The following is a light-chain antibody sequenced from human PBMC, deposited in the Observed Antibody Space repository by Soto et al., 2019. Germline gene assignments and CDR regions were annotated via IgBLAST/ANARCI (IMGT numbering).Light chain of an antibody. Sequence: DIHMTQSPSTLSSSVGDRVTISXRASHSIISRLSWYQQRSGKATKXXIYXASILESGVPSRFSGSACGTEFTITISSLQPDDVETYCCQQYNSQSTFGQGTKVDIK. CDR1: HSIISR. CDR2: XAS. J-gene: IGKJ1*01. V-gene: IGKV1-5*01. CDR3: QQYNSQST.